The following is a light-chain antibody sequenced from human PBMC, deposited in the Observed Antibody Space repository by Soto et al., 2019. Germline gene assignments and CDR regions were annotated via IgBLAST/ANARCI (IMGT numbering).Light chain of an antibody. CDR2: AAS. Sequence: DIQVTQSPSSLSASVGDRVTITCRASQSISSYLNWYQQKPGKAPKLLIYAASSMQSGVPSRFSGSGSGTDFTLTISSLQPEDFATYYCQQSYSTPETFGQGTKVDSK. CDR3: QQSYSTPET. CDR1: QSISSY. V-gene: IGKV1-39*01. J-gene: IGKJ1*01.